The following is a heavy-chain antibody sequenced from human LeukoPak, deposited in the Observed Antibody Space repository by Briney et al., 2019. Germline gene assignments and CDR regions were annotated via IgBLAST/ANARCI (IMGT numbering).Heavy chain of an antibody. CDR3: ARGRRYSTFLSYYYYYMDV. Sequence: ASVKVSCKASGYTFTSYDINWVRQATGQGLEWMGWMNPNSGNTGYAQKFQGRVTMTRNTSISTAYMELSSLRSEDTAVYYCARGRRYSTFLSYYYYYMDVWGKGTTVTVSS. V-gene: IGHV1-8*01. J-gene: IGHJ6*03. CDR1: GYTFTSYD. CDR2: MNPNSGNT. D-gene: IGHD6-13*01.